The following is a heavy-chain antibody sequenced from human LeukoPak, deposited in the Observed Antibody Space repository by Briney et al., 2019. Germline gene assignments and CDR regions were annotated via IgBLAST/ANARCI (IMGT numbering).Heavy chain of an antibody. V-gene: IGHV3-23*01. CDR3: ARVDRGSSGWFDY. J-gene: IGHJ4*02. CDR1: GFTFSSYA. CDR2: ISGSGGST. D-gene: IGHD6-19*01. Sequence: GGSLRLSCAASGFTFSSYAMSWVRQAPGKGLEWVSAISGSGGSTYYADSVKGRFTISRDNAKNSLYLQMNSLRAEDTAVYYCARVDRGSSGWFDYWGQGTLVTVSS.